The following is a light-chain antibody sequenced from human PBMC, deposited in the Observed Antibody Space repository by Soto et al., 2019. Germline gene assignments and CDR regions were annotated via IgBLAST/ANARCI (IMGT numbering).Light chain of an antibody. CDR3: QQLNSYLPIT. J-gene: IGKJ5*01. CDR2: AAS. V-gene: IGKV1-9*01. Sequence: DIQLTQSPSSLSASVGDRVTITFRASQSISSYLAWYQQKPGKAPKLLIYAASTLQSGVPSRFSGSGSGTDFTLTISSLQPEDFATYYCQQLNSYLPITFAQGTRLAIK. CDR1: QSISSY.